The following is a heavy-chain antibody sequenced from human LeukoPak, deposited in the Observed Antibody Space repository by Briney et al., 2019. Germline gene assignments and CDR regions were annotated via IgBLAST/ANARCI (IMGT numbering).Heavy chain of an antibody. Sequence: PGGSLRLSCAASGFTLSRYSMNWVRQAPGKGLEWVASISSSSIYIYYADSVKGRFTISRDNAKNSLYLQMNSLRAEDTAVYFCARPMDNYYYYYGMDVWGQGTTVTVSS. CDR3: ARPMDNYYYYYGMDV. J-gene: IGHJ6*02. V-gene: IGHV3-21*01. CDR2: ISSSSIYI. CDR1: GFTLSRYS. D-gene: IGHD3/OR15-3a*01.